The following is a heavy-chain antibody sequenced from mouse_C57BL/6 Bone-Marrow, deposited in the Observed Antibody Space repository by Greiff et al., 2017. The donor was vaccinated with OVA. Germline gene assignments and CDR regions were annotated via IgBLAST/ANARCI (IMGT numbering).Heavy chain of an antibody. CDR1: GFTFSSYA. V-gene: IGHV5-9-1*02. D-gene: IGHD2-2*01. CDR3: TRAWLRQAYYFDY. J-gene: IGHJ2*01. Sequence: DVHLVESGEGLVKPGGSLKLSCAASGFTFSSYAMSWVRQTPEKRLEWVAYISSGGDYIYYADTVKGRFTISRDNARNTLYLQMSSLKSEDTAMYYCTRAWLRQAYYFDYWGQGTTLTVSS. CDR2: ISSGGDYI.